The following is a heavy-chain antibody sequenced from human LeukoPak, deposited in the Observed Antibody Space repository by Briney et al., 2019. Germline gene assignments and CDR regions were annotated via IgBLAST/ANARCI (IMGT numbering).Heavy chain of an antibody. V-gene: IGHV4-34*01. CDR1: GGSFSGYY. CDR3: ARDKLDNWFDP. D-gene: IGHD3-3*02. Sequence: TSETLSLTCAVCGGSFSGYYWSWIRQPPGKGLEWTGEINHSGSTNYNPSLKSRVTISVDTSKNQFSLKLSSVTAADTAVYYCARDKLDNWFDPWGQGTLVTVSS. CDR2: INHSGST. J-gene: IGHJ5*02.